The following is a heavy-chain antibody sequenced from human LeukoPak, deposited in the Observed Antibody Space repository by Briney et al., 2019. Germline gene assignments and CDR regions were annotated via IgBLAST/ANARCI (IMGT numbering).Heavy chain of an antibody. CDR2: INHSGST. Sequence: SETLSLTCAVYGGSFSGYYWSWIRQPPGKGLEWIGEINHSGSTNYNPSLKSRVTISVDTSKNQFSLRLSSVTAADTAVYYCARTTKYQFKWAGFDPWGQGTLVTVSS. V-gene: IGHV4-34*01. D-gene: IGHD2-2*01. CDR1: GGSFSGYY. J-gene: IGHJ5*02. CDR3: ARTTKYQFKWAGFDP.